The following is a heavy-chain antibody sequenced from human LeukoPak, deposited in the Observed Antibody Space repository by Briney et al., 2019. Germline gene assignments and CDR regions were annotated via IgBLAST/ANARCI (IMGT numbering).Heavy chain of an antibody. CDR3: ARVKSGSYSSWFDP. CDR1: GYTFTSYD. J-gene: IGHJ5*02. D-gene: IGHD1-26*01. V-gene: IGHV1-8*01. Sequence: ASVKVSCKASGYTFTSYDINLVRQATGQGLEWMGWMNPNSGNTGYAQKFQGRVTMTRNTSISTAYMELSSLRSEDTAVYYCARVKSGSYSSWFDPWGQGTLVTVSS. CDR2: MNPNSGNT.